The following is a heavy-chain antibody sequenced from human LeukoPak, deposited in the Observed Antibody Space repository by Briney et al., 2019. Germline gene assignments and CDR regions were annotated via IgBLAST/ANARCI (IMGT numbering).Heavy chain of an antibody. CDR1: GGSISDDY. CDR3: AREFFDL. CDR2: IYYSGST. V-gene: IGHV4-59*01. Sequence: TTSETLSLTCTVSGGSISDDYWSWLRQPPGEGLEWIGYIYYSGSTNYNPSLKSRVTISVDTSKNQFSLKLSSVTAADTAVYYCAREFFDLWGQGTLVTVSS. J-gene: IGHJ5*02.